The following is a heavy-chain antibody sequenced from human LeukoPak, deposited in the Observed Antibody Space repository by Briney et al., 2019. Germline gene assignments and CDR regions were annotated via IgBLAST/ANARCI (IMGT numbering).Heavy chain of an antibody. V-gene: IGHV4-59*08. CDR3: ARHGGTPAINDAFDI. Sequence: PSETLFLTCTVSGGSIISYYWSWIRQPPGKGLEWIGYIYYNGRTTYHPSLTRRVTISVDTSNNQFSLNLSSVSAADTAVYYCARHGGTPAINDAFDIWGQGTMVTVSS. CDR2: IYYNGRT. D-gene: IGHD1/OR15-1a*01. CDR1: GGSIISYY. J-gene: IGHJ3*02.